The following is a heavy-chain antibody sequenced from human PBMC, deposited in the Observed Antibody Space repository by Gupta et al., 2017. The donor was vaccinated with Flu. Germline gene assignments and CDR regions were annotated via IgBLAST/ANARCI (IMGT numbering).Heavy chain of an antibody. CDR1: GDSFSSRSAS. Sequence: QVQLQPSGPGLVQPSQTLSLTCTISGDSFSSRSASCTWLRQSPSRGLEWLGRTYYRSKWYNDYALSVQSRITISPGTSLDQFSLQLISVTPEDTAVYFCARDLGSRGLYAMDVWGQGTTVTVSS. CDR3: ARDLGSRGLYAMDV. CDR2: TYYRSKWYN. D-gene: IGHD2-2*03. V-gene: IGHV6-1*01. J-gene: IGHJ6*02.